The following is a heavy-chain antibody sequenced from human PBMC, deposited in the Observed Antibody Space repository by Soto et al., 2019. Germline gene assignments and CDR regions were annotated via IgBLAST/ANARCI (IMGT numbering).Heavy chain of an antibody. J-gene: IGHJ6*02. D-gene: IGHD2-2*01. CDR1: GFTFDDYT. CDR3: AKDICSSTSCPIYYYYYGMDV. Sequence: GGSLRLSCAASGFTFDDYTMYWVRQAPGKGLEWVSLISWDGGSTYYADSVKGRFTISRDNSKNSLYLQMNSLRTEDTALYYCAKDICSSTSCPIYYYYYGMDVWGQGTTVTVSS. CDR2: ISWDGGST. V-gene: IGHV3-43*01.